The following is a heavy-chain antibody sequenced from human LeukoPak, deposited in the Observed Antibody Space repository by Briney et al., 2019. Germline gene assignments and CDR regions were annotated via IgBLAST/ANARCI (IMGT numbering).Heavy chain of an antibody. CDR1: GFTFSSYE. Sequence: GGSLRLSCAASGFTFSSYEMNWVRQAPGKGLEWVSYISSSGSTIYYADSVKGRFTISRDNAKNSLYLQMNSLRAEDTAVYYCARDKGIVVVPAAIRYYYYGMDVWGQGTTVTVSS. J-gene: IGHJ6*02. V-gene: IGHV3-48*03. CDR2: ISSSGSTI. D-gene: IGHD2-2*02. CDR3: ARDKGIVVVPAAIRYYYYGMDV.